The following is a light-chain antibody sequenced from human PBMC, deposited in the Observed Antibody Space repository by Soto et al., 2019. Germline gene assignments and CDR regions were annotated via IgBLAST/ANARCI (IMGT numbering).Light chain of an antibody. CDR1: QSVSSN. J-gene: IGKJ1*01. CDR3: QQLTDWPPQWT. V-gene: IGKV3-11*01. Sequence: EIVLTQSPATLSLSPGERATLSCRASQSVSSNLAWYRQKPGQAPRLLIYDSSNRAAGIPAGFSGSGSGTDFTLTISSLEPEDFAVYYCQQLTDWPPQWTFGQGTKVDIK. CDR2: DSS.